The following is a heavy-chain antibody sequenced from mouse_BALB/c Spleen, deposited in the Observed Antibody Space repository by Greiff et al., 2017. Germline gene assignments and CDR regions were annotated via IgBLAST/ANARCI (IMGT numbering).Heavy chain of an antibody. J-gene: IGHJ3*01. Sequence: VKLMESGPGLVAPSQSLSITCTVSGFSLTDYGVSWIRQPPGKGLEWLGVLWGGGSTYYNSALKSRLSISKDNSKSQVFLKMNSLQTDDTAMYYCAKPNYYGSSSFAYWGQGTLVTVSA. CDR1: GFSLTDYG. D-gene: IGHD1-1*01. CDR3: AKPNYYGSSSFAY. V-gene: IGHV2-6-5*01. CDR2: LWGGGST.